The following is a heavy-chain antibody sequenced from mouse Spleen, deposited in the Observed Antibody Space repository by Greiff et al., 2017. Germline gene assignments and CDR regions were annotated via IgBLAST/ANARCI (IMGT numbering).Heavy chain of an antibody. CDR3: ARNLGGNYFAY. V-gene: IGHV2-4*02. J-gene: IGHJ3*01. D-gene: IGHD2-1*01. Sequence: VKVVESGPGLVAPSQSLSITCTVSGFSLTSYGVHWVRQPPGKGLEWLGVIWSGGSTDYNAAFISRLSISKDNSKSQVFFKMNSLQADDTAIYYCARNLGGNYFAYWGQGTLVTVSA. CDR1: GFSLTSYG. CDR2: IWSGGST.